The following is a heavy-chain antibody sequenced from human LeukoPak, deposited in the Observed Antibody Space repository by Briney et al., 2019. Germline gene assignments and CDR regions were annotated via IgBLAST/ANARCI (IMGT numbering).Heavy chain of an antibody. V-gene: IGHV4-34*01. CDR1: GGSFTGHH. Sequence: SETLSLTCAVYGGSFTGHHWNWIRQSAGKRLEWIGEVNHRGTTNYNPSLKSRVTISVDTSKNQFFLKLTSVTAADTAVYYCARDPTTVVTLPYYFDFWGQGTLVTVSS. CDR2: VNHRGTT. D-gene: IGHD4-23*01. J-gene: IGHJ4*02. CDR3: ARDPTTVVTLPYYFDF.